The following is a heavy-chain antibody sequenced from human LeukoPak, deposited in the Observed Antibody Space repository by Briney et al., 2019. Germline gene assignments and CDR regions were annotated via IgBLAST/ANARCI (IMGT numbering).Heavy chain of an antibody. CDR1: GFPFSSYG. CDR3: AKFSLVGSSFYYFDY. D-gene: IGHD6-6*01. J-gene: IGHJ4*02. Sequence: GGSLRLSCTASGFPFSSYGMHWVRQAPGKGLVWVTVIWPDGSTKYYADSVKGRFTVSRDNSKNTLYLQMNSLRAEDTAVYYCAKFSLVGSSFYYFDYWGQGTLVTVSS. V-gene: IGHV3-33*06. CDR2: IWPDGSTK.